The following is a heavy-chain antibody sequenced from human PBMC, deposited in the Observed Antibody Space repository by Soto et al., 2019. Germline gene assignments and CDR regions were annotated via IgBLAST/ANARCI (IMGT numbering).Heavy chain of an antibody. Sequence: QVQLVQSGAEVKEPGSSVKDSCKATGDLFNNYAFNWVRQAPGQGLEWMGRISPLFSTTNYAQKFQGRVTIVADELATIVYLEVSNLESEYTAMYYCAASSSVAAAGYFKYWGQGTQVTVSP. D-gene: IGHD6-13*01. J-gene: IGHJ4*02. CDR2: ISPLFSTT. CDR1: GDLFNNYA. V-gene: IGHV1-69*01. CDR3: AASSSVAAAGYFKY.